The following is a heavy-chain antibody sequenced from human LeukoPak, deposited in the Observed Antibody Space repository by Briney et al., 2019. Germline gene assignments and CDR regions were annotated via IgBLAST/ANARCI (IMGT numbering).Heavy chain of an antibody. CDR1: GYTLTELS. D-gene: IGHD3-16*02. CDR2: FDPEDGET. CDR3: ATATGYDYAWGSYRYTRPYYFDY. V-gene: IGHV1-24*01. J-gene: IGHJ4*02. Sequence: GASVKVSCKVSGYTLTELSMHWVRQAPGKGLEWMGGFDPEDGETIYAQKFQGRVTMTEDTSTDTAYMELSSLRSEDTAVYYCATATGYDYAWGSYRYTRPYYFDYWGQGTLVTVSS.